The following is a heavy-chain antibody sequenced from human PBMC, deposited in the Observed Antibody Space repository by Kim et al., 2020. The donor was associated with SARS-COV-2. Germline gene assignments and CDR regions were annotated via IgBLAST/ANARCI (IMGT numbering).Heavy chain of an antibody. CDR2: IIPIFGTA. CDR1: GGTFSSYA. CDR3: ARSPTYYDFWSGLGWFDP. V-gene: IGHV1-69*13. Sequence: SVKVSCKASGGTFSSYAISWVRQAPGQGLEWMGGIIPIFGTANYAQKFQGRVTITADESTSTAYMELSSLRSEDTAVYYCARSPTYYDFWSGLGWFDPWGQGTLVTVSS. D-gene: IGHD3-3*01. J-gene: IGHJ5*02.